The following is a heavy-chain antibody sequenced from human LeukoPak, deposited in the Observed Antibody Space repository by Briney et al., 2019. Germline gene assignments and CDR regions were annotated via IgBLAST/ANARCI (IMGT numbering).Heavy chain of an antibody. J-gene: IGHJ4*02. CDR3: AKDRQGSQSSGEDY. Sequence: GGSLRLSCAASGFTYSSYAMHWVRQAPGKGLEWVAFIRYDGSNKYYADSVKGRFTISRDKSNNTLYLQMNSLRAEDTAVYYCAKDRQGSQSSGEDYWGQGTLATVSS. CDR1: GFTYSSYA. CDR2: IRYDGSNK. V-gene: IGHV3-30*02. D-gene: IGHD7-27*01.